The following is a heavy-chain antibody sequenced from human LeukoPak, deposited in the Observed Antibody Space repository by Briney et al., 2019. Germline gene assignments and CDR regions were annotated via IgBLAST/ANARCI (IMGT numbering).Heavy chain of an antibody. J-gene: IGHJ3*02. CDR3: AREDVVGAPEAEDAFDI. CDR1: GYTFTSYY. D-gene: IGHD1-26*01. CDR2: INPSGGST. V-gene: IGHV1-46*01. Sequence: ASVKVSCKASGYTFTSYYMHWVRPAPGQGLEWMGIINPSGGSTSYAQKFQGRVTMTRDTSTSIVYMELSSLRSEDTAVYYCAREDVVGAPEAEDAFDIWGQGTMVTVSS.